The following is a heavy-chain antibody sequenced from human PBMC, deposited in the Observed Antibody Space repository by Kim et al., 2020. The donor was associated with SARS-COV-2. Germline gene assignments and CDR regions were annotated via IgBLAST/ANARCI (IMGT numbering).Heavy chain of an antibody. CDR3: ARDFVGIEMYS. CDR2: TT. D-gene: IGHD1-26*01. J-gene: IGHJ4*02. Sequence: TTYYADSVRGRFTISRDNTKNSLYLLMNSLRVEDTAIYYCARDFVGIEMYSWGQGTLVTVSS. V-gene: IGHV3-48*03.